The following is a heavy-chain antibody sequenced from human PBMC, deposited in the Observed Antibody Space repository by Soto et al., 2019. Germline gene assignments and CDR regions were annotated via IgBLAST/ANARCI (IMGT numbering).Heavy chain of an antibody. CDR3: ARVERGTATTVVDAFDI. J-gene: IGHJ3*02. D-gene: IGHD1-1*01. V-gene: IGHV4-34*01. Sequence: SETLCVTSGVDGGFGGGVGDYRSWIRQPPGKGLEWIGEMSHSGGTHFNPSLKSRVTISVDTSKNQFSLKMSSVTAADTALYYCARVERGTATTVVDAFDIWGPGTMVTVSS. CDR2: MSHSGGT. CDR1: GGFGGGVGDY.